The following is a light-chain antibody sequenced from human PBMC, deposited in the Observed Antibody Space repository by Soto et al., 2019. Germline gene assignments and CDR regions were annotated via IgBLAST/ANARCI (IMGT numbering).Light chain of an antibody. CDR2: GAS. Sequence: EIVMTQSPATLSVSPGEKATLSCRASQSVSSNLACYQQKPGQAPRLLIYGASTRATGLPDRFSGSGSGTELTLTISSLQSEDFAVYYCQQYYNWPLTFGGGTKVEIK. V-gene: IGKV3-15*01. CDR1: QSVSSN. CDR3: QQYYNWPLT. J-gene: IGKJ4*01.